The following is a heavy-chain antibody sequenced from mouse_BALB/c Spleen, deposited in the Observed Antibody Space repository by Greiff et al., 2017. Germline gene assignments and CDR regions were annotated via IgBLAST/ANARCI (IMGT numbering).Heavy chain of an antibody. J-gene: IGHJ4*01. CDR2: ISSGGSYT. V-gene: IGHV5-9-4*01. CDR1: GFAFSSYA. D-gene: IGHD2-4*01. Sequence: VKLVESGGGLVKPGGSLKLSCAASGFAFSSYAMSWVRQSPEKRLEWVAEISSGGSYTYYPDTVTGRFTISRDNAKNTLYLEMSSLRSEDTAMYYCASMMTRAMDYWGQGTSVTVSA. CDR3: ASMMTRAMDY.